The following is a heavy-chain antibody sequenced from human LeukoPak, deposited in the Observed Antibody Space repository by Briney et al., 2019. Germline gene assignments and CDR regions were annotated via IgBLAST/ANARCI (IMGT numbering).Heavy chain of an antibody. J-gene: IGHJ4*02. CDR3: AKGLGVGALAQFDY. V-gene: IGHV3-23*01. CDR2: ISGSGGTT. CDR1: GFTFSNYI. D-gene: IGHD1-26*01. Sequence: GGSLRLSCAASGFTFSNYIMSWVRQAPGKGLEWVSVISGSGGTTYYADSVKGRFTISRDNSKNTLYLQMNSLRAEDTAVYYCAKGLGVGALAQFDYWGQGTLVTVSS.